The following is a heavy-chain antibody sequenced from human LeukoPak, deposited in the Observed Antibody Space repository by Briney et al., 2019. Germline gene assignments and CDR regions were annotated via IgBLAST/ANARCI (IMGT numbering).Heavy chain of an antibody. V-gene: IGHV1-46*01. Sequence: ASVKVSCKASGYTFTSYYMHWVRQAPGQGLEWMGIINPSGGSTSYAQKFQGRVTMTRDTSTSTVYMELSSLRSEDTAVYYCARAYCSSTSRYTTWGPFDYWGQGTLVTVSS. CDR3: ARAYCSSTSRYTTWGPFDY. D-gene: IGHD2-2*02. CDR1: GYTFTSYY. J-gene: IGHJ4*02. CDR2: INPSGGST.